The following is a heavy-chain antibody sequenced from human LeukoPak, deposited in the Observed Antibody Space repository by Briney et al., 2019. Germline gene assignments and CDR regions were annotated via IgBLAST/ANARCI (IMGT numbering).Heavy chain of an antibody. CDR1: GFTFSSYG. CDR2: ISSTGGTI. CDR3: ARDPSLTTGYYYYMDV. D-gene: IGHD2-8*02. Sequence: PGGSLRLSCAASGFTFSSYGMHWVRQAPGKGLEWVSYISSTGGTIYYADSMKGRFTISRDNAKNSLYLQMNTLRAEDTAVYYCARDPSLTTGYYYYMDVWGKGTTVTVSS. J-gene: IGHJ6*03. V-gene: IGHV3-48*04.